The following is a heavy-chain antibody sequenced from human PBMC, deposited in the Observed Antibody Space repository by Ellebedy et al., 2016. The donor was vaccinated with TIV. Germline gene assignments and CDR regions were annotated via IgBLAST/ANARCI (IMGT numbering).Heavy chain of an antibody. CDR3: ARDPDYSNREYYFDY. D-gene: IGHD4-11*01. CDR2: INPSSGST. J-gene: IGHJ4*02. Sequence: AASVKVSCKASGYTFSNYFVHWVRQAPGQGLEWMGIINPSSGSTTYAQKLQGRLTMTRDTSTSTVYMELSSLRSEDTAVYYCARDPDYSNREYYFDYWGQGTLVTVSS. CDR1: GYTFSNYF. V-gene: IGHV1-46*04.